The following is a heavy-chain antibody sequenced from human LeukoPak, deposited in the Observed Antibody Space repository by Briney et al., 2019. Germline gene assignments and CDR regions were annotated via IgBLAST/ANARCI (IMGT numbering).Heavy chain of an antibody. V-gene: IGHV3-7*01. CDR1: GFALSSHW. J-gene: IGHJ4*02. CDR3: ARRFDS. Sequence: GGSLRLSCAASGFALSSHWMNWVRQVPGRGPEWVANVNRDGSETYYLDSVKGRFTISRDNAKNSLYLQMNSLRDEDTAVYYCARRFDSWGQGTLVTVSS. CDR2: VNRDGSET.